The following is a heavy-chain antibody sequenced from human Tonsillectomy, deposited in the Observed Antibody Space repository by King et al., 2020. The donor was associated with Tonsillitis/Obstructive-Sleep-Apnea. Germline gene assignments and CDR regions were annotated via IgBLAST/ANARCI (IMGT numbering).Heavy chain of an antibody. D-gene: IGHD2-15*01. Sequence: VQLQQWGAGLLKPSETLSLTCAVYGGSFRGYYWSWIRQPPGKGLEWIGEIDHSGSTNYNPSLKSRVTLSVDTSKNQFSLKLSSVTAADTAVYYCAREFDSLDYWGQGILVTVSS. CDR1: GGSFRGYY. CDR3: AREFDSLDY. CDR2: IDHSGST. J-gene: IGHJ4*02. V-gene: IGHV4-34*01.